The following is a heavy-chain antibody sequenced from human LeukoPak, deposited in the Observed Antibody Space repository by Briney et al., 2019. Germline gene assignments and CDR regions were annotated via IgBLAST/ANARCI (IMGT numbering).Heavy chain of an antibody. V-gene: IGHV3-23*01. Sequence: GGSLRLSCAASGFRFTNYAMTWVRQAPGKGLEWVSSISGSDSKTYYADSVKGRFTISRDNAKNTVYLQMNSLRAEDTAIYYCAKDAANYPFFFDFWGQGTPVTVSS. D-gene: IGHD4/OR15-4a*01. CDR2: ISGSDSKT. J-gene: IGHJ4*02. CDR1: GFRFTNYA. CDR3: AKDAANYPFFFDF.